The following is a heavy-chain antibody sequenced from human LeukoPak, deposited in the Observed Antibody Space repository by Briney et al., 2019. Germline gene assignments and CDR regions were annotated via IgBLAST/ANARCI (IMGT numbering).Heavy chain of an antibody. CDR1: GFTFSSYG. D-gene: IGHD3-22*01. CDR2: ISYDGSKK. V-gene: IGHV3-30*03. CDR3: ARTYYYDTGGSLSGY. J-gene: IGHJ4*02. Sequence: GRSLRLSCAASGFTFSSYGMHWVRQAPGKGLEWVAVISYDGSKKFYADSVKGRFTISRDNSKNTLYLQINSLRAEDTAMYYCARTYYYDTGGSLSGYWGQGTLVTVSS.